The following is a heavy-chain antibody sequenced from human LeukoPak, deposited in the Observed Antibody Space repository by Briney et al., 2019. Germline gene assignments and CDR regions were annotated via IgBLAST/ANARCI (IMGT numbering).Heavy chain of an antibody. J-gene: IGHJ4*02. CDR2: IYYSGST. D-gene: IGHD6-19*01. CDR1: GGSISSSSYY. V-gene: IGHV4-39*01. Sequence: SETLSLTCTVSGGSISSSSYYWGWIRQPPGKGLEWIGSIYYSGSTYYNPSLKSRVTISVDTSKNQFSLKLSSVTAADTAVYYCASVPGIAVAGDYWGQGTLVTVSS. CDR3: ASVPGIAVAGDY.